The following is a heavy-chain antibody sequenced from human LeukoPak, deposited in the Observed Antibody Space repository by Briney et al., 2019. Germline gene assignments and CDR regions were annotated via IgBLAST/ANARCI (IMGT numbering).Heavy chain of an antibody. CDR1: GGSISSYY. CDR2: IYHSGST. Sequence: SETLSLTCTVSGGSISSYYWSWIRQPPGKGLEWIGSIYHSGSTNYNPSLKSRVTISVDTSKNQFSLRLSSVAAADTAVYYCAKVTTGGSYYMDVWGKGTTVTVSS. CDR3: AKVTTGGSYYMDV. D-gene: IGHD1-1*01. V-gene: IGHV4-59*08. J-gene: IGHJ6*03.